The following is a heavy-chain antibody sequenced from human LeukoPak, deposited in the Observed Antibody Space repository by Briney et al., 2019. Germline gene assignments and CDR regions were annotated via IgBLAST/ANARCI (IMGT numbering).Heavy chain of an antibody. V-gene: IGHV5-51*01. CDR2: IYPDESNI. Sequence: GESLKISCKGSGYSFPTYWIAWVREMPGKGLEWMGIIYPDESNIRYSPSFQGQVTISADKSISTAYLQWSSLKASDTAMYYCARPPSRGYSSSFQYWGQGTLVTVSS. J-gene: IGHJ4*02. CDR3: ARPPSRGYSSSFQY. D-gene: IGHD2-2*03. CDR1: GYSFPTYW.